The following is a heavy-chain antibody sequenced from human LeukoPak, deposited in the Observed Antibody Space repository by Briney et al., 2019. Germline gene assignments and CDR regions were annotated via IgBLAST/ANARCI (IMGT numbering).Heavy chain of an antibody. J-gene: IGHJ3*01. V-gene: IGHV3-74*01. D-gene: IGHD3-10*01. CDR3: ASYGSGSYHDAFDV. CDR2: INSDGSST. CDR1: GFTFSSYW. Sequence: PGGSLRLSCAASGFTFSSYWMHWVRQAPGKGLVWVSRINSDGSSTSYADSVKGLFTISRDNAKNTLYLQMNSLRAEDTAVYYCASYGSGSYHDAFDVWGQGTMVTVSS.